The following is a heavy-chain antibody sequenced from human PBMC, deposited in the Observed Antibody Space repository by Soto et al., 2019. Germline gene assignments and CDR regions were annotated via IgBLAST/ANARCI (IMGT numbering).Heavy chain of an antibody. V-gene: IGHV3-23*01. CDR1: GFTFSSYG. Sequence: PGGSLRLSCAASGFTFSSYGMSWVRQAPGEGLEWVSGISGSGGSTYYADSVKGRFTISRDNSKDTLYPQMYSLRAEDTAVYYCAKTGPGSSYGYYFDSWGQGTLVTVSS. CDR2: ISGSGGST. D-gene: IGHD5-18*01. CDR3: AKTGPGSSYGYYFDS. J-gene: IGHJ4*02.